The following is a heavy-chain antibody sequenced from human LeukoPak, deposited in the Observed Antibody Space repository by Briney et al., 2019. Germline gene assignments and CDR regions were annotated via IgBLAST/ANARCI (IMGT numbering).Heavy chain of an antibody. D-gene: IGHD6-13*01. CDR1: AHTLTAFW. Sequence: GESLEISCKGSAHTLTAFWLGWVRQMPGKGLEWMGIIYPGDSDTRYNPAFQGQVTISADRSTKTAYLQWNSLKASDTAMYYCASTSSSWFWGIHWGQGTLVTVSS. J-gene: IGHJ4*02. V-gene: IGHV5-51*01. CDR2: IYPGDSDT. CDR3: ASTSSSWFWGIH.